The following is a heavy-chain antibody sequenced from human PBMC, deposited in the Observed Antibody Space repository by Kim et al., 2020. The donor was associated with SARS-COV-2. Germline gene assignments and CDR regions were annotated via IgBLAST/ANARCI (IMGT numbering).Heavy chain of an antibody. CDR1: GYTLTELS. Sequence: ASVKVSCKVSGYTLTELSMHWVRQAPGKGLEWMGGFDPEDGETIYAQKFQGRVTMTEDTSTDTAYMELSSLRSEDTAVYYCATSWELLRSDAFDIWGQGTMVTVSS. V-gene: IGHV1-24*01. J-gene: IGHJ3*02. D-gene: IGHD1-26*01. CDR2: FDPEDGET. CDR3: ATSWELLRSDAFDI.